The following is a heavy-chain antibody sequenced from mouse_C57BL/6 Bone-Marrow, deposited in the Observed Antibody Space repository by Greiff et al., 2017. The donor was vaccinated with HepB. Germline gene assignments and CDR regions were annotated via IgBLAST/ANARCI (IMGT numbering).Heavy chain of an antibody. J-gene: IGHJ1*03. CDR3: TRDRAITTVVHRYFDV. CDR1: GFTFSSYA. CDR2: ISSGGDYI. V-gene: IGHV5-9-1*02. Sequence: EVKLMESGEGLVKPGGSLKLSCAASGFTFSSYAMSWVRQTPEKRLEWVAYISSGGDYIYYADTVKGRFTISRDNARYTLYLQMSSLKSEDPAMYYCTRDRAITTVVHRYFDVWGTGTTVTVSS. D-gene: IGHD1-1*01.